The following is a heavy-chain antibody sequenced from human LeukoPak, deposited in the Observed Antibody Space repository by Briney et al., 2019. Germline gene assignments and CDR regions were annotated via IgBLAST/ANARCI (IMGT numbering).Heavy chain of an antibody. D-gene: IGHD6-19*01. CDR3: ARRKRQQWLVVGDWFDP. CDR1: GGPISSSSYY. V-gene: IGHV4-39*01. J-gene: IGHJ5*02. Sequence: PSETLSLTCTVSGGPISSSSYYWGWIRQPPGKGLEWIGRIYYSGSTYYNPSLKSRVTISVDTSKTQFSLKLRSVTAADTAVYYCARRKRQQWLVVGDWFDPWGQGTLVTVSS. CDR2: IYYSGST.